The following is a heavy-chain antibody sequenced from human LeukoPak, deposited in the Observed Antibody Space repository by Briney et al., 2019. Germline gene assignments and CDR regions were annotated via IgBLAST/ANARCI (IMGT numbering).Heavy chain of an antibody. D-gene: IGHD3-10*01. CDR2: IYSGGST. CDR3: AKSLGESADY. V-gene: IGHV3-53*01. J-gene: IGHJ4*02. CDR1: GFTVSTNY. Sequence: PGGSLRLSCAASGFTVSTNYMSWVRQAPGKGLEWVSVIYSGGSTNYADSVKGRFTISRDNSKNTLYLQMNSLIADDTAVYYCAKSLGESADYWGQGTLVTVSS.